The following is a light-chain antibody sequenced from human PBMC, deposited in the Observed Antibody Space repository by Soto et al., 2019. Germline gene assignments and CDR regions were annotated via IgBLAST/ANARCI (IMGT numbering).Light chain of an antibody. J-gene: IGKJ1*01. CDR3: QQYDSYPWT. Sequence: EIVLTQSPGTLSLSPGERATLSCRASQSLTSTYLAWYQQKPGQAPRLLIYGASSRATGIPDRFSGSGSGTDFTLTISRLEPEDFATYYCQQYDSYPWTFGQGTKVEIK. CDR1: QSLTSTY. V-gene: IGKV3-20*01. CDR2: GAS.